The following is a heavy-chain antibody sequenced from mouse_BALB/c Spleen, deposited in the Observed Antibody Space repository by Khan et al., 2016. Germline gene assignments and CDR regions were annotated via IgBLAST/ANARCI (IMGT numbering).Heavy chain of an antibody. CDR3: ARTYYGNPRGFAY. J-gene: IGHJ3*01. V-gene: IGHV3-2*02. Sequence: EVQLQESGPGLVKPSQSLSLTCTVTGYSITSDYAWNWIRQFPGNKLEWMGYISYSGSTSYNPSLKSRISITRDTSKNQFFLQLNSVTTEDTATXYCARTYYGNPRGFAYWGQGTLVTVSA. D-gene: IGHD2-10*01. CDR1: GYSITSDYA. CDR2: ISYSGST.